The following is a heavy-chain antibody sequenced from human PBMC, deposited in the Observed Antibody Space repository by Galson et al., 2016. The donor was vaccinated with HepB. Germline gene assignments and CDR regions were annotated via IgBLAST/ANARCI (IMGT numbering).Heavy chain of an antibody. D-gene: IGHD5-18*01. Sequence: SVKVSCKAFGGTFNSYIINWVRQAPGQGLGWIGGIIPIFGKRNYAQNFQGRVTITADESTNTASMELISLRSEDTAVYFCARSYYMSTEGYRPFDSWSQGTLVTVSS. J-gene: IGHJ4*02. CDR2: IIPIFGKR. CDR3: ARSYYMSTEGYRPFDS. V-gene: IGHV1-69*13. CDR1: GGTFNSYI.